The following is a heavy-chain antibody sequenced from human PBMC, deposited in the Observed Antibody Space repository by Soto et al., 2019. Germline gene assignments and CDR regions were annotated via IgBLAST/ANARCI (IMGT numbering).Heavy chain of an antibody. J-gene: IGHJ4*02. D-gene: IGHD3-10*02. V-gene: IGHV1-46*01. CDR3: ARSYVQSRPIDY. Sequence: QVQLVQSGAEVKKPGASVKVSCKASGYTLTAYYIHWVRQAPGQGREWMGIMNPGDGSTRYAQMFQGRVTMIRDSSTSSVYMELNSLRSEDTAVYYCARSYVQSRPIDYWGQVTLVTVSS. CDR1: GYTLTAYY. CDR2: MNPGDGST.